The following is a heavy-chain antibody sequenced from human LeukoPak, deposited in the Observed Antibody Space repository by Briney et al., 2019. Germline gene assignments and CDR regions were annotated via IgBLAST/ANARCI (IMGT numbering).Heavy chain of an antibody. V-gene: IGHV4-59*11. CDR3: ARGCSSLHGHAFDI. CDR2: IYYSGST. Sequence: SETLSLTCTVSGGSISSHYRSWIRQPPGKGLEWIGYIYYSGSTNYNPSLKSRVTISVDTSKNQFSLKLSSVTAADTAVYYCARGCSSLHGHAFDIWGQGTMVTVSS. J-gene: IGHJ3*02. CDR1: GGSISSHY. D-gene: IGHD2-15*01.